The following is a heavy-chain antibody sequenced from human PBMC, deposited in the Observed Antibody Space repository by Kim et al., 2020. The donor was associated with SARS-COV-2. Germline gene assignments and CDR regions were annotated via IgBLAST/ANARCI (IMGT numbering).Heavy chain of an antibody. Sequence: SYTNYADSLKGRFTISRDNAKNSLYLQMNSLRAEDTAVYYCASPGNWYFDLWGRGTLVTVSS. CDR2: SYT. J-gene: IGHJ2*01. CDR3: ASPGNWYFDL. V-gene: IGHV3-11*03.